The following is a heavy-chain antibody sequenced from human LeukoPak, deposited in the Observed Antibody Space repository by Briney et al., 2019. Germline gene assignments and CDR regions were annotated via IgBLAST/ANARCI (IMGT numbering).Heavy chain of an antibody. CDR2: TYTSGST. CDR1: GGSISSGSYY. CDR3: AGLVVSSWYHEVLLGRDY. J-gene: IGHJ4*02. Sequence: SSETLSLTCTVSGGSISSGSYYWSWIRQPAGKGLEWIGRTYTSGSTNYNPSLKSRVTISVDTSKNQFSLKLSSVTAADTAVYYCAGLVVSSWYHEVLLGRDYWGQGTLVTVSS. D-gene: IGHD6-13*01. V-gene: IGHV4-61*02.